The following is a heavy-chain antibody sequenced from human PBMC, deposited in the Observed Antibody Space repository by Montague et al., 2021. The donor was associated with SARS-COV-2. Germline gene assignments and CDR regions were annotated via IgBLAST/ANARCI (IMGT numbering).Heavy chain of an antibody. Sequence: SLRLSCAASGFTFSFYWMSWVRQAPGKGLERVANIKQDGSEKYYVDSVKGRFTISRDNAKNSLYLQMNSLRAEDTAVYYCARVPSSSWYFEYWGQGTLVTVSS. CDR2: IKQDGSEK. CDR1: GFTFSFYW. V-gene: IGHV3-7*01. J-gene: IGHJ4*02. CDR3: ARVPSSSWYFEY. D-gene: IGHD6-13*01.